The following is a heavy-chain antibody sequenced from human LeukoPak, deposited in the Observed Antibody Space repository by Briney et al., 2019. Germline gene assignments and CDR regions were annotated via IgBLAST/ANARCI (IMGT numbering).Heavy chain of an antibody. Sequence: GGSLRLSCAASGFTFSDYYMSWIRQAPGKGLEWVSSISSSSSYIYYADSVKGRFTISRDNAKNSLYLQMNSLRAEDTAVYYCARDQTNVYYDFWSGTNIVDYWGQGTLVTVSS. V-gene: IGHV3-11*06. D-gene: IGHD3-3*01. CDR2: ISSSSSYI. J-gene: IGHJ4*02. CDR1: GFTFSDYY. CDR3: ARDQTNVYYDFWSGTNIVDY.